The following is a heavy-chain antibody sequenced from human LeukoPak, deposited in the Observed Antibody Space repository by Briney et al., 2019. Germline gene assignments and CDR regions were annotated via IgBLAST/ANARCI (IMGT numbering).Heavy chain of an antibody. CDR3: AKEIYGDPTGGRFQH. J-gene: IGHJ1*01. Sequence: GGSLRLSCAASGFTFSSYEMNWVRQAPGKGLEWVAYISSSGATTYYADSVKGRFTISRDNAKKSLHLQMKSLRAEDTAVYYCAKEIYGDPTGGRFQHWGQGTLVTVSS. D-gene: IGHD4/OR15-4a*01. V-gene: IGHV3-48*03. CDR2: ISSSGATT. CDR1: GFTFSSYE.